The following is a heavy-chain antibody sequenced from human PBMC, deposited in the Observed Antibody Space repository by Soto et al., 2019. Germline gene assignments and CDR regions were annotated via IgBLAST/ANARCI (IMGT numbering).Heavy chain of an antibody. Sequence: SVKVSCKASGGTFSSYTISWVRQAPGQGLEWMGRIIPILGIANYAQKFQGRVTITADKSTSTAYMELSSLRSEDTAVYYCARGRMVRGVIYLPPPVWGQGTTVTVS. CDR1: GGTFSSYT. D-gene: IGHD3-10*01. CDR3: ARGRMVRGVIYLPPPV. J-gene: IGHJ6*02. CDR2: IIPILGIA. V-gene: IGHV1-69*02.